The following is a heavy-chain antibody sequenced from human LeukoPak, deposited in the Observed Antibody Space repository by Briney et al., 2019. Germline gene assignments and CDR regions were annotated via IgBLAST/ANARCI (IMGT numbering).Heavy chain of an antibody. CDR1: GGTFSSYA. V-gene: IGHV1-69*05. CDR3: ARVGLTGQPLYFDY. J-gene: IGHJ4*02. CDR2: IIPIFGTA. D-gene: IGHD3-9*01. Sequence: VASVKVSCXASGGTFSSYAISWVRQAPGQGLVWMGGIIPIFGTANYAQKFQGRVTITTDESTSTAYMELSSLRSEDTAVYYCARVGLTGQPLYFDYWGQGTLVTVSS.